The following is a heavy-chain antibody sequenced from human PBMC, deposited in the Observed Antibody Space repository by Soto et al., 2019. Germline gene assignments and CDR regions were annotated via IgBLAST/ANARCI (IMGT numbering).Heavy chain of an antibody. J-gene: IGHJ4*02. CDR1: GVTLTDVW. D-gene: IGHD5-18*01. V-gene: IGHV3-15*07. CDR3: SHGYYQYFNS. Sequence: GGSLRLSCAVSGVTLTDVWMNWVRQAPGKGPEWAGRIKSNTAGGTTDFAAPVKGRFTISRDDSQNTLYLQMDSLKTEDTAVYYCSHGYYQYFNSWGPGTLVNVS. CDR2: IKSNTAGGTT.